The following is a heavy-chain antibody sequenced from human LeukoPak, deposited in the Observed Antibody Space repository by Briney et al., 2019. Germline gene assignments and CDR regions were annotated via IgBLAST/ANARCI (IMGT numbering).Heavy chain of an antibody. V-gene: IGHV5-51*01. D-gene: IGHD3-10*01. CDR3: ARHLTIVQGTHGY. CDR1: GYSFTSYL. CDR2: IYPGDSDT. J-gene: IGHJ4*02. Sequence: GESLKISCKGSGYSFTSYLIGWVRHMPAKGLEWMGIIYPGDSDTRYSPSFQRQVTISAYKSNSTAYLEWSSLKASDTAMYYCARHLTIVQGTHGYWDQATLVTVSS.